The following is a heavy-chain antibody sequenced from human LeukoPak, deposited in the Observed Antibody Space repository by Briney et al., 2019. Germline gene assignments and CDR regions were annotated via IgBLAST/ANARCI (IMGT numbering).Heavy chain of an antibody. J-gene: IGHJ4*02. CDR3: AKGPGRYYYDSPSD. V-gene: IGHV3-23*01. Sequence: PGGSLRLSCAASGFTFTSYAMSWVRQAPGKGLERVSGINGGGGITFYADSGKGRFTISKDNSKNTLYLQMNSLRADDTAVYYCAKGPGRYYYDSPSDWGQGTLVTVSS. CDR1: GFTFTSYA. D-gene: IGHD3-22*01. CDR2: INGGGGIT.